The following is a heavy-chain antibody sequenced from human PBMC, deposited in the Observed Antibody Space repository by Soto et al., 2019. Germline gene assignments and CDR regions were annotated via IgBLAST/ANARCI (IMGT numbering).Heavy chain of an antibody. V-gene: IGHV4-30-2*01. CDR1: GGSISSGGYS. D-gene: IGHD2-2*02. Sequence: PSETLSLICAVSGGSISSGGYSWSWIRQPPGKGLEWIGYIYHSGSTYYNPSLKSRVTISVDRSKNQFSLKLSSVTAADTAVYYCARALLGYCSSTSCYTPLFDYWGQGTLVTVSS. CDR3: ARALLGYCSSTSCYTPLFDY. J-gene: IGHJ4*02. CDR2: IYHSGST.